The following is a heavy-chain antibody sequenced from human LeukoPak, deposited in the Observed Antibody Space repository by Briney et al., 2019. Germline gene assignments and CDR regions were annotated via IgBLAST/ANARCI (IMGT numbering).Heavy chain of an antibody. D-gene: IGHD1-14*01. V-gene: IGHV1-69*13. CDR2: IIPIFGTA. Sequence: SVKVSCKASGGTFSSYAISWVRQAPGQGLEWMGGIIPIFGTANYAQKFQGRVTITADESTSTAYMELSSLRSEDTGVYYCVRDNHDSGTEDDFDYLGEGTQVTVSS. J-gene: IGHJ4*02. CDR3: VRDNHDSGTEDDFDY. CDR1: GGTFSSYA.